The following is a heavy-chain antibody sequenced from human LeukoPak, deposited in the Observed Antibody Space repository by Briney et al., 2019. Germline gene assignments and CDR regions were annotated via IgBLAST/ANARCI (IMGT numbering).Heavy chain of an antibody. V-gene: IGHV3-30*02. CDR3: AGQYSDILTGYHRGELYWYFDL. J-gene: IGHJ2*01. CDR1: GFTFSSYG. CDR2: IRYDGSNK. Sequence: GGSLRLSCAASGFTFSSYGMHWVRQAPGKGLERVAFIRYDGSNKYYADSVKGRFTISRDNSKNTLYLQMNSLRAEDTAVYYCAGQYSDILTGYHRGELYWYFDLWGRGTLVTVSS. D-gene: IGHD3-9*01.